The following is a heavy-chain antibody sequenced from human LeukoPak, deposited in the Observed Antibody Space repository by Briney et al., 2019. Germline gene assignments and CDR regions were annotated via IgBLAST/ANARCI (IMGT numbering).Heavy chain of an antibody. V-gene: IGHV4-34*01. J-gene: IGHJ6*03. CDR3: ARDWGVSARPGYMDV. CDR1: GGSFSGYY. D-gene: IGHD6-6*01. Sequence: PSETLSLTCAVYGGSFSGYYWSWIRQPPGKGLEWIGEINHSGSTNYNPSLKSRVTISVDTSKNQFSLRLSSVTAADTAVYYCARDWGVSARPGYMDVWGKGTTVTVPS. CDR2: INHSGST.